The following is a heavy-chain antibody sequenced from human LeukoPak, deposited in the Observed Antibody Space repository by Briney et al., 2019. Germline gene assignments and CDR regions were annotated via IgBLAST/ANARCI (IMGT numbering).Heavy chain of an antibody. CDR1: RYTFTDYY. CDR3: ARGYDLLSYFDY. J-gene: IGHJ4*02. D-gene: IGHD3-9*01. V-gene: IGHV1-2*02. CDR2: INPNSGGT. Sequence: GASVKLTCKASRYTFTDYYMHWVRQAPGQGLEWMGWINPNSGGTNYAQKFQGRVTLTRDTSISTVYMELSRLTSGDTAVYYCARGYDLLSYFDYWGQGILVSVSS.